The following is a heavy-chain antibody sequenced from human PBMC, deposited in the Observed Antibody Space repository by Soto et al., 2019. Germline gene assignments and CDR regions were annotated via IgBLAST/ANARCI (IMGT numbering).Heavy chain of an antibody. CDR1: GGTFSTYT. Sequence: QVHLVQSGAEVKKPGSSVKVSCKAAGGTFSTYTLIWVRQAPGQGLEWMGRIIPMLTVRNSAQKFQGRVTVTADKSTSTALMELTSLRSDDTAIYYCSIGSWSAETFDVWGQGTMVTVSS. J-gene: IGHJ3*01. V-gene: IGHV1-69*02. D-gene: IGHD2-2*01. CDR2: IIPMLTVR. CDR3: SIGSWSAETFDV.